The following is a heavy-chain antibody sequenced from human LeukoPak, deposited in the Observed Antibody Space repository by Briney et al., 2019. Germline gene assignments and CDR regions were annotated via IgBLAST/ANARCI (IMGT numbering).Heavy chain of an antibody. J-gene: IGHJ3*02. CDR2: IYYSGST. V-gene: IGHV4-59*01. Sequence: SSETLSLTCTVSGGSISSYYWSWIRQPPGKGLEWIGYIYYSGSTNYNPSLKSRVTISVDTSKNQFSLKLGSVTAADTAVYYCARIGFDILTGYYYAFDIWGQGTMVTVSS. CDR1: GGSISSYY. D-gene: IGHD3-9*01. CDR3: ARIGFDILTGYYYAFDI.